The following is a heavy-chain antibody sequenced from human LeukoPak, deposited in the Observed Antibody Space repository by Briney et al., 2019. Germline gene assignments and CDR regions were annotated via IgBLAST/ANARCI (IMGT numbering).Heavy chain of an antibody. CDR1: GFTFSSYV. J-gene: IGHJ4*02. Sequence: PGGSLRLSCAVSGFTFSSYVMHWVREAASKELEGLAFIRYDGSNKYYADSVQGRFTISRDNSKNTLYLQMNSLRAEDTAVYYCAKGSGFWSADLYWGKGTLVSVSS. V-gene: IGHV3-30*02. D-gene: IGHD3-3*01. CDR2: IRYDGSNK. CDR3: AKGSGFWSADLY.